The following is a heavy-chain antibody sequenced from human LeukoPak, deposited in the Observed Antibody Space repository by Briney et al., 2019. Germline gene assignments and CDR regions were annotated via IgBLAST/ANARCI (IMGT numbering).Heavy chain of an antibody. J-gene: IGHJ5*02. Sequence: SVKVSCKASGGTFSSYTISWVRQAPGQGLEWVGRIIPILGIANYEQKFQGRVTITTDKSTSTAYMELSSLGSEDTAVYYCAGTNCSGGSCSWFDPWGQGTLVTVSS. CDR1: GGTFSSYT. V-gene: IGHV1-69*02. CDR2: IIPILGIA. CDR3: AGTNCSGGSCSWFDP. D-gene: IGHD2-15*01.